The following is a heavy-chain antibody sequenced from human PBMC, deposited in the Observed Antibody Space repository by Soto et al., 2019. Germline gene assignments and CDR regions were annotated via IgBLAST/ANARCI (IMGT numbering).Heavy chain of an antibody. Sequence: SGGSLRLSCAASGFTFSSYWMSWVRQAPGKGLEWVANIKQDGSEKYYVDSVKGRFTISRDNAKNSLYLQMNSLRAEDTAVYYCARDLDLDYYGSGSYYSGEFDYWGQGTLVTVSS. D-gene: IGHD3-10*01. CDR2: IKQDGSEK. CDR3: ARDLDLDYYGSGSYYSGEFDY. V-gene: IGHV3-7*01. J-gene: IGHJ4*02. CDR1: GFTFSSYW.